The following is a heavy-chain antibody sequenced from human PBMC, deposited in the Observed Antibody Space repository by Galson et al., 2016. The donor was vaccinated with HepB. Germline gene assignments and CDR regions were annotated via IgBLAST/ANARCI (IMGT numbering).Heavy chain of an antibody. J-gene: IGHJ4*02. D-gene: IGHD6-6*01. CDR2: IYWDDDK. V-gene: IGHV2-5*02. CDR1: GFSLSPNGVG. CDR3: ARRYTTSSFDY. Sequence: PALVKPTQTLTLTCTFSGFSLSPNGVGVGWIRQPPGKALEWLALIYWDDDKRYSPSLKSRLTITKDTSKNQVVLTMTNMDPVDTATYYCARRYTTSSFDYWGLGTLVTVSS.